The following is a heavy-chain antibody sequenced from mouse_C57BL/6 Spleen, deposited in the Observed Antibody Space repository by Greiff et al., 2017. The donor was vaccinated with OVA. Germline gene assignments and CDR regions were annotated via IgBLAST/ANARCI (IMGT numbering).Heavy chain of an antibody. CDR1: GYTFTDYY. CDR2: INPNNGGT. Sequence: VQLQQSGPELVKPGASVKISCKASGYTFTDYYMNWVKQSHGKSLEWIGDINPNNGGTSYNQKFKGKATLTVDKSSSTAYMELRSLTSEDSAVYYCARDTGDYAMDYWGQGTSVTVSS. CDR3: ARDTGDYAMDY. V-gene: IGHV1-26*01. J-gene: IGHJ4*01.